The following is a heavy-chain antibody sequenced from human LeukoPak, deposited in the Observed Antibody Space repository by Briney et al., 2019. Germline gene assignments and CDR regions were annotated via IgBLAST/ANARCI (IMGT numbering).Heavy chain of an antibody. CDR1: GYTFTGYY. CDR2: INPNSGGT. J-gene: IGHJ5*02. Sequence: ASVKVSCKASGYTFTGYYIHGGRQAPGQGLEWMGWINPNSGGTNYAQKFQGRVTMTRDTSISTAYMELSRLRSDDTAVYYCARVWDIVVVPAAMAWFDPWGQGTLVTVSS. V-gene: IGHV1-2*02. D-gene: IGHD2-2*01. CDR3: ARVWDIVVVPAAMAWFDP.